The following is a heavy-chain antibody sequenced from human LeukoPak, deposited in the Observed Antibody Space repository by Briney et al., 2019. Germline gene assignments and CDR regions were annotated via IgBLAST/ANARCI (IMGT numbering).Heavy chain of an antibody. J-gene: IGHJ4*02. CDR3: ARVDYSSSWYYGAGGYYFDY. Sequence: GGSLRLSCAASGFTFSSYWMSWVRQAPGKGLEWVANIKQDGSEKYYVDSVKGRFTISRDNAKNSLYLQMNSLRAEDTAVYYCARVDYSSSWYYGAGGYYFDYWGQGTLVTVSS. CDR1: GFTFSSYW. V-gene: IGHV3-7*01. D-gene: IGHD6-13*01. CDR2: IKQDGSEK.